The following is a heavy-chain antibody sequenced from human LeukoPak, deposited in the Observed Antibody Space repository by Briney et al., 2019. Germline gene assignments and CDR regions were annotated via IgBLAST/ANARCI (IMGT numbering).Heavy chain of an antibody. Sequence: QPSQTLSLTCAVSGGSISSGGYYWSWIRQPPGKGLEWIGEINHSGSTNYNPSLKSRVTISVDTSKNQFSLKLSSVTAADTAVYYCARVRFVPTRRYCSGGSCYSYWFDPWGQGTLVTVSS. J-gene: IGHJ5*02. CDR3: ARVRFVPTRRYCSGGSCYSYWFDP. CDR2: INHSGST. D-gene: IGHD2-15*01. V-gene: IGHV4-30-2*01. CDR1: GGSISSGGYY.